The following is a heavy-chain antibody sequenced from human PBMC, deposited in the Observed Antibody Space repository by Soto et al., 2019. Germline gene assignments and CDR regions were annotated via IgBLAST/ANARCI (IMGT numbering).Heavy chain of an antibody. J-gene: IGHJ6*02. CDR1: GYTFTSYG. CDR3: ARSPRFAVAGSYGMDV. CDR2: ISAYNGNT. Sequence: QVQLVQSGAEVKKPGSSVKVSCKASGYTFTSYGISWVRQAPGQVLEWMGWISAYNGNTNYAQKLQGRVTMTTDTSTSTAYMELRSLRSDDTAVYYCARSPRFAVAGSYGMDVWGQGTTVTVSS. D-gene: IGHD6-19*01. V-gene: IGHV1-18*04.